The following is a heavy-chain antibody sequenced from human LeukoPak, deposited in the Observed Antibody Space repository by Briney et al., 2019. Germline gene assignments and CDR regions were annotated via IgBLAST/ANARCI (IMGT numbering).Heavy chain of an antibody. CDR2: ISAYNGNT. CDR1: GYTFTSYG. J-gene: IGHJ6*02. D-gene: IGHD4-17*01. Sequence: GASVKVSCKASGYTFTSYGISWVRQAPGQGLEWMGWISAYNGNTNYARKLQGRVTMTTDTSTSTAYMELRSLRSDDTAVYYCARGRLRRDYYYGMDVWGQGTTVTVSS. V-gene: IGHV1-18*01. CDR3: ARGRLRRDYYYGMDV.